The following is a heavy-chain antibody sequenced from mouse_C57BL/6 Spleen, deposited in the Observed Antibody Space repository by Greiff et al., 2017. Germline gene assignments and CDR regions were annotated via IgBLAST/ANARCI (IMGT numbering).Heavy chain of an antibody. Sequence: LEESGPELVKPGASVKISCKASGYAFSSSWMNWVKQRPGKGLEWIGRIYPGDGDTNYNGKFKGKATLTADKSSSTAYMQLSSLTSEDSAVYFCANQNSLYFDYWGQGTTLTVSS. J-gene: IGHJ2*01. V-gene: IGHV1-82*01. CDR1: GYAFSSSW. CDR2: IYPGDGDT. CDR3: ANQNSLYFDY.